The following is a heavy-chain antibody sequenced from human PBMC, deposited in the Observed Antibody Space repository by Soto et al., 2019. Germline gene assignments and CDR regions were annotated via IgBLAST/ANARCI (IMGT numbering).Heavy chain of an antibody. Sequence: EVQLLESGGGLVQPGGSLRLSCAASGFTFSSFAMTWVRQAPGKGLEWVSSLTGSGDSTYYADSVKGRFTSSRDNSKNTLYLQRNSLRADDTALYDCAKVTAVTTGDMAYWGQGTLVTVSS. CDR2: LTGSGDST. CDR1: GFTFSSFA. J-gene: IGHJ4*02. CDR3: AKVTAVTTGDMAY. D-gene: IGHD4-17*01. V-gene: IGHV3-23*01.